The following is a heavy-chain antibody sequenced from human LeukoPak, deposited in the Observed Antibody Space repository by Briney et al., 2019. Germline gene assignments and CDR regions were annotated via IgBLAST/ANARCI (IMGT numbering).Heavy chain of an antibody. CDR3: ATPTTVVTPEAFDI. CDR1: GYTLTELS. D-gene: IGHD4-23*01. J-gene: IGHJ3*02. CDR2: FDPEDGET. Sequence: ASVKVSCKVSGYTLTELSMHWVRQAPGKGLEWMGGFDPEDGETIYAQKFQGRVTMTEDTSTDTAYMELSSLRSEDTAVYYCATPTTVVTPEAFDIWGQGTMVTVSS. V-gene: IGHV1-24*01.